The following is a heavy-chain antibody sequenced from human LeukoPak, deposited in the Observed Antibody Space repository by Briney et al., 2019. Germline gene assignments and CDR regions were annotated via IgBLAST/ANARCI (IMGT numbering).Heavy chain of an antibody. CDR1: GFTFNTYS. D-gene: IGHD2-2*01. CDR2: IDSSGGYM. Sequence: GSLRLSCEASGFTFNTYSMNWARQAPGKGLEWVSSIDSSGGYMFYADSVKGRFTISRDNAKNSLYLQMNSLRAEDTAVYYCARDPRSLVPAAIFDYWGQGTLVTVSS. J-gene: IGHJ4*02. V-gene: IGHV3-21*01. CDR3: ARDPRSLVPAAIFDY.